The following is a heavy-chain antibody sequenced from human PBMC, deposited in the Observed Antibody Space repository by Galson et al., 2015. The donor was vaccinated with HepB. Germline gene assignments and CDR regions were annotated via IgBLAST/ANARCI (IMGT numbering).Heavy chain of an antibody. CDR2: INHRGST. CDR1: GGSFSGYY. Sequence: SETLSLTCAVYGGSFSGYYWSWIRQSPGKGLEWIGEINHRGSTNYNPSLKSRVTISVDTSKNQFSLKLSSVTAADTAVYYCAREAVGITIFALARGGQGTLVTVSS. CDR3: AREAVGITIFALAR. V-gene: IGHV4-34*01. J-gene: IGHJ4*02. D-gene: IGHD3-3*01.